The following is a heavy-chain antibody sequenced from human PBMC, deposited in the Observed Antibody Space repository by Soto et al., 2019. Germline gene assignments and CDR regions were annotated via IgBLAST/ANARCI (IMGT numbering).Heavy chain of an antibody. V-gene: IGHV3-23*01. D-gene: IGHD3-3*01. CDR3: AKDALTYYDFWSGPYNYYYYGMDV. J-gene: IGHJ6*02. CDR2: ISGSGGST. CDR1: GFAFSGYA. Sequence: PGGSVRLSCAAAGFAFSGYAMSWVRQAPGKGLEWVSAISGSGGSTYYADSVKGRFTISRDNSKNTLYLQMNSLRAEDTAVYYCAKDALTYYDFWSGPYNYYYYGMDVWGQGTTVTVSS.